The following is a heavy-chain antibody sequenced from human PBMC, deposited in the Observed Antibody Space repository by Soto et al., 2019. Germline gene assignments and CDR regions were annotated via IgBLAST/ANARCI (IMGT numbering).Heavy chain of an antibody. CDR3: ARGGSVTKSVYYYFGAVV. V-gene: IGHV1-46*01. Sequence: PVKVSCKARGYGLTSCYIHWVRQAPGKGLEWMGLINPTGGRTSYAQRFQGRVIMTRDTATSTVYLHLASLRSDDTALYYCARGGSVTKSVYYYFGAVVWSRASTVTVS. J-gene: IGHJ6*02. CDR2: INPTGGRT. D-gene: IGHD3-16*01. CDR1: GYGLTSCY.